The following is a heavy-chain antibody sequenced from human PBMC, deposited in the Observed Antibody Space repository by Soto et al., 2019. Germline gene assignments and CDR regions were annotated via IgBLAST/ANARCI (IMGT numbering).Heavy chain of an antibody. CDR3: ARDRSVTGLDS. Sequence: QLQLHESGPGLVKPSEPLSLTGNVSGDSIGIFYWIWIRQSAGKGLEWIGRVYSTGGVTYNPALKGRVTISLDMSNNHVSLEMNSVTAADTAVYFCARDRSVTGLDSWGRGTRVSVYS. V-gene: IGHV4-4*07. J-gene: IGHJ6*02. D-gene: IGHD6-19*01. CDR1: GDSIGIFY. CDR2: VYSTGGV.